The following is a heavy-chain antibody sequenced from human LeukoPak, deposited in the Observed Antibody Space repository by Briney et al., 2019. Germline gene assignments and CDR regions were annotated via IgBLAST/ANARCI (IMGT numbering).Heavy chain of an antibody. D-gene: IGHD3-22*01. V-gene: IGHV3-23*01. J-gene: IGHJ4*02. CDR3: AKGDPPAQTYYYDSSGYLFDY. CDR1: GFTFSSYA. Sequence: GGSLRLSCAASGFTFSSYAMSWVRQAPGKGLEWVSAISGSGGSTHYADSVKGRFTISRDNSKNTLYLQMNSLRAEDTAVYYCAKGDPPAQTYYYDSSGYLFDYWGQGTLVNVSS. CDR2: ISGSGGST.